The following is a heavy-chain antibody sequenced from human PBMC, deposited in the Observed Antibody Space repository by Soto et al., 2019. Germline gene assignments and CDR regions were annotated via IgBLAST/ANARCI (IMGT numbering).Heavy chain of an antibody. CDR1: ECSITNYW. CDR3: ARHPREKSSGVGAFDI. D-gene: IGHD3-3*01. V-gene: IGHV5-51*01. J-gene: IGHJ3*02. CDR2: IYPGDSDT. Sequence: GAECSITNYWGRCMSKMPGKGLEWMGIIYPGDSDTRYSPSFQGQVTISADKSISTAYLQWSSLKASDTAMYYCARHPREKSSGVGAFDICGQGTMVTV.